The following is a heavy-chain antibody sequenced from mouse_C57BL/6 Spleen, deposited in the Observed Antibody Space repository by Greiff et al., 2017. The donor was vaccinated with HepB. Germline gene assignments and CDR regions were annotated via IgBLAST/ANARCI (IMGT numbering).Heavy chain of an antibody. CDR1: GFTFSSYT. CDR2: ISGGGGNT. CDR3: ARHSVSSRYFDV. J-gene: IGHJ1*03. V-gene: IGHV5-9*01. Sequence: EVMLVESGGGLVKPGGSLKLSCAASGFTFSSYTMSWVRQTPEKRLEWVATISGGGGNTYYPDSVKGRFTISRDNAKNTLYLQMSSLRSEDTALYYCARHSVSSRYFDVWGTGTTVTVSS.